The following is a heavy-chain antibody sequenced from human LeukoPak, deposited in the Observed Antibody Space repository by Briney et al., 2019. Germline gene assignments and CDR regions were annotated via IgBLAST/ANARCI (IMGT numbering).Heavy chain of an antibody. CDR3: TGCSGGSCYSRGKYGVDV. J-gene: IGHJ6*02. CDR1: GFTFSSYA. D-gene: IGHD2-15*01. Sequence: GGSLRLSCATSGFTFSSYAMNWVRQAPGKGLECVSFISTSGDFTYYAASVKGRFTVSRDNSKNTLYLQMNSLRADDTAVYYCTGCSGGSCYSRGKYGVDVWGQGTTVIVSS. V-gene: IGHV3-23*01. CDR2: ISTSGDFT.